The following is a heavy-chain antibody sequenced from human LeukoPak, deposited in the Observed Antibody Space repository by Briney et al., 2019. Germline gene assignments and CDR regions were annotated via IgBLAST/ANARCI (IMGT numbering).Heavy chain of an antibody. CDR3: ARVGYSSGWLYNWFDP. CDR2: ISYDGSNK. D-gene: IGHD6-19*01. CDR1: GFTFSSYA. J-gene: IGHJ5*02. V-gene: IGHV3-30-3*01. Sequence: GGSLRLSCATSGFTFSSYAMHWVRQAPGKGLEWVAVISYDGSNKYYADSVKGRFTISRDNSKNTLYLQMNSLRAEDTAVYYCARVGYSSGWLYNWFDPWGQGTLVTVSS.